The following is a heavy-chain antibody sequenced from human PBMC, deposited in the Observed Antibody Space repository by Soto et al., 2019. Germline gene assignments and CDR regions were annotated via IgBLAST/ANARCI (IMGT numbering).Heavy chain of an antibody. J-gene: IGHJ6*02. CDR2: ITGNARST. V-gene: IGHV3-23*01. D-gene: IGHD6-6*01. CDR1: GFTFSDYA. Sequence: EVQLLESGGGLVQPGGSLRLSCAASGFTFSDYAMNWVRQTPGRGLEWVSGITGNARSTYYADSVKGRFTVSRDNSKSTLYMQMNTLRAEDTAIYYCAKDLALIAARPSFYGMDVWGQGTAVTVSS. CDR3: AKDLALIAARPSFYGMDV.